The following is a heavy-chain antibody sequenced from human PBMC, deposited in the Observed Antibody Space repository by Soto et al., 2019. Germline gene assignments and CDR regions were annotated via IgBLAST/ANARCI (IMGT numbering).Heavy chain of an antibody. V-gene: IGHV1-24*01. J-gene: IGHJ4*02. Sequence: ASVKVSCKVSGYTLTELSMHWVRQAPGKGLEWMGGFDPEDGETINAQKFQGRVTMTEDTSTDTAYMELSSLRSEDTAVYYCETLIAVAGNDHWGQVSPVTGSS. CDR2: FDPEDGET. CDR3: ETLIAVAGNDH. D-gene: IGHD6-19*01. CDR1: GYTLTELS.